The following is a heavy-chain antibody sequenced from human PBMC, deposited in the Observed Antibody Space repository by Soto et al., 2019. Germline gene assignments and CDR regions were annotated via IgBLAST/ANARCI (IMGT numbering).Heavy chain of an antibody. J-gene: IGHJ4*02. CDR1: GYTFSNYG. Sequence: GASVKVSCKASGYTFSNYGITWVRQAPGQGLEWMGWISAYNGNTNYAQKLQGRVTMTTDTSTSTAYMELRGLRSDDTAVYYCARGIVGATNPFDYWGQGTLVTVSS. CDR2: ISAYNGNT. CDR3: ARGIVGATNPFDY. V-gene: IGHV1-18*01. D-gene: IGHD1-26*01.